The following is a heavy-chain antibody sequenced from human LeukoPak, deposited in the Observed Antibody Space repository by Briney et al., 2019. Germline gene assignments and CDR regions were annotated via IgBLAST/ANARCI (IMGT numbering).Heavy chain of an antibody. J-gene: IGHJ6*02. CDR2: IKQDGSEK. D-gene: IGHD5-18*01. CDR3: ARVVDTAMGSYYYYGMDV. CDR1: GFTFSSYW. Sequence: GGSLRLSCAASGFTFSSYWMSWVRQAPGKGLEWVANIKQDGSEKYYVDSVKGRFTISRDNAKNSLYLQMNSLRAEDTAVYYCARVVDTAMGSYYYYGMDVWGQGTTVTVSS. V-gene: IGHV3-7*01.